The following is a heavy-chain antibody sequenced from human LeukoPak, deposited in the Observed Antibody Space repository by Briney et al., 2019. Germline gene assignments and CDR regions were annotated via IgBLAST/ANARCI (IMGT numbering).Heavy chain of an antibody. CDR3: AVVPAVAPFDY. D-gene: IGHD2-2*01. CDR1: GFTFDDYA. Sequence: PGGSLRLSCAASGFTFDDYAMHWVRQAPGKGLEWVSGISWNSGSIGYADSVKGRFTISRDNAKNSLYLQMNSLRAEDTALYYCAVVPAVAPFDYWGQGTLVTVSS. V-gene: IGHV3-9*01. J-gene: IGHJ4*02. CDR2: ISWNSGSI.